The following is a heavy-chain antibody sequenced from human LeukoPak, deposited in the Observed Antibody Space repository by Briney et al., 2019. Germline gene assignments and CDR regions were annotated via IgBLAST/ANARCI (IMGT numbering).Heavy chain of an antibody. J-gene: IGHJ4*02. V-gene: IGHV3-23*01. CDR2: ISGSGDNT. CDR3: ARDYCSSTSCYPPGYFDY. D-gene: IGHD2-2*01. Sequence: GGSLRLSCAASGFTFSSYAMSWVRQPPGKGLEWVSGISGSGDNTYYADSVKGRFTISRDNSKKTLYLHLNSLRVEDTAVYYCARDYCSSTSCYPPGYFDYWGQGTLVTVSS. CDR1: GFTFSSYA.